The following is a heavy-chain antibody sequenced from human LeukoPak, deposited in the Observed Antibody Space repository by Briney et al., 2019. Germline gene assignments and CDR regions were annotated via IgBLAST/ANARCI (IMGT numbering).Heavy chain of an antibody. CDR2: IKPDGTEK. D-gene: IGHD5-24*01. Sequence: GGSLRLSCAASGFVFSNYWMSWVRQAPGKGLEWVANIKPDGTEKYYVDSLKGRFTISRDNAKNSLYLQMSSLRVEDTAVYYCARGGNSSWDYWGQGALVTVSS. CDR3: ARGGNSSWDY. CDR1: GFVFSNYW. V-gene: IGHV3-7*01. J-gene: IGHJ4*02.